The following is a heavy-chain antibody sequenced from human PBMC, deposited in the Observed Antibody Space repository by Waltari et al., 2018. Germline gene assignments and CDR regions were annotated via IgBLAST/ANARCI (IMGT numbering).Heavy chain of an antibody. J-gene: IGHJ6*02. V-gene: IGHV3-23*01. Sequence: EVQLLESGGGLVQPGGSLRLSCAASGFTFSSYAMSWVRQAPGKGLEWVSAISGSGGSTYYADSVKGRFTISRDNSKNTLYLQMNSLRAEDTAMYYCARLPYDYYYYGMDVWGQGTTVTVSS. CDR2: ISGSGGST. D-gene: IGHD2-15*01. CDR3: ARLPYDYYYYGMDV. CDR1: GFTFSSYA.